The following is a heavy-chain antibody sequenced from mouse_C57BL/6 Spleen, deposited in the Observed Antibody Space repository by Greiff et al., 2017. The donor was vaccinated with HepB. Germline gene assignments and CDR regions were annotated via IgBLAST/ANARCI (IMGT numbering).Heavy chain of an antibody. Sequence: EVKLVESGTVLARPGASVKMSCKTSGYTFTSYWMHWVKQRPGQGLEWIGAIYPGNSDTSYNQKFKGKAKLTAVTSASTAYMELSSLTNEDSAVYYCTRDYSKDAWFAYWGQGTLVTVSA. CDR2: IYPGNSDT. D-gene: IGHD2-5*01. CDR3: TRDYSKDAWFAY. CDR1: GYTFTSYW. J-gene: IGHJ3*01. V-gene: IGHV1-5*01.